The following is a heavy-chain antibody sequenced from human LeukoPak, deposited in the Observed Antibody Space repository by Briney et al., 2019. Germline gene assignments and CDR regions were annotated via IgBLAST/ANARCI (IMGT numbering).Heavy chain of an antibody. CDR1: GGSISSYY. V-gene: IGHV4-59*01. CDR3: ARGSRDGYNYLDDY. D-gene: IGHD5-24*01. CDR2: IYYSGST. Sequence: SETLSLTCTVSGGSISSYYWSWIRQPPGKGLEWIGYIYYSGSTYYNPSLKSRVTISVDTSKNQFSLKLSSVTAADTAVYYCARGSRDGYNYLDDYWGQGTLVTVSS. J-gene: IGHJ4*02.